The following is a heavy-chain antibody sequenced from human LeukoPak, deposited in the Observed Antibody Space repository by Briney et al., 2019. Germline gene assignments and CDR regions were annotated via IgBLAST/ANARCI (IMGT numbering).Heavy chain of an antibody. CDR1: GGSISSGSYY. Sequence: SETLSLTCTVSGGSISSGSYYWSWIRQPAGKRLEWIGRIYTSGSTNYNPSLKSRVTISVDTSKNQFSLKLSSVTAADTAVYYCASINDYGDYVWGYYFDYWGQGTLVTVSS. J-gene: IGHJ4*02. CDR2: IYTSGST. D-gene: IGHD4-17*01. V-gene: IGHV4-61*02. CDR3: ASINDYGDYVWGYYFDY.